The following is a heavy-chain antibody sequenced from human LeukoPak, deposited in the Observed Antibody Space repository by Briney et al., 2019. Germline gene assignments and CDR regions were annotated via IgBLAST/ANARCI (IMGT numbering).Heavy chain of an antibody. Sequence: PGGSLRLSCAASGFTFSSYWMHWVRQAPGKGLVWVSRINSDGSSTSYADSVKGRFTISRDNSKNTLYLQMNSLRAEDTAVYYCAKGDDFWSGNQAKIFDYWGQGTLVTVSS. D-gene: IGHD3-3*01. CDR2: INSDGSST. V-gene: IGHV3-74*01. CDR1: GFTFSSYW. J-gene: IGHJ4*02. CDR3: AKGDDFWSGNQAKIFDY.